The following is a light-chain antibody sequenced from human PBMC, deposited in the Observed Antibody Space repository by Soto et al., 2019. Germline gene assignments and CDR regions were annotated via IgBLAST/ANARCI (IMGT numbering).Light chain of an antibody. J-gene: IGKJ1*01. V-gene: IGKV1-5*01. Sequence: DLQMTQSPPTLSASVGDRVTITCRASQSISSWLAWYQQKPGKAPKLLIYDASSLESGVPSRFSGSGSGTEFTLTISSLQPDDFATYYCQQYNFYWTFGQGTKVEIK. CDR3: QQYNFYWT. CDR2: DAS. CDR1: QSISSW.